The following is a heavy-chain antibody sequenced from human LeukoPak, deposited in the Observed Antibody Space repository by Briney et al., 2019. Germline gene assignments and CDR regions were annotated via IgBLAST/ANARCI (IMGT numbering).Heavy chain of an antibody. J-gene: IGHJ4*02. D-gene: IGHD2-2*01. CDR3: ARLYCSSTSCYGVVDY. V-gene: IGHV5-51*01. CDR1: GYSFTSYW. Sequence: GESLKISCKGSGYSFTSYWIGWVRQMPGKGLEWMGIIYPDDSDTRYSSSFQGQVTISADKSISTAYLQRSSLKASDTAIYYCARLYCSSTSCYGVVDYWGQGTLVTVSS. CDR2: IYPDDSDT.